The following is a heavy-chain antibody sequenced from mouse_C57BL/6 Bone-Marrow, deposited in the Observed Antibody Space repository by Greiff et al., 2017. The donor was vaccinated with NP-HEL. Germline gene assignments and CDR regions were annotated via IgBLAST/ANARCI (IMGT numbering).Heavy chain of an antibody. Sequence: VQLQQSGPELVKPGASVKISCKASGYSFTGYYMNWVKQSPEKSLEWIGEINPSTGGTTYNQKFKAKATLTVDKSSSTAYMQLKSLTSEDSAVYYCARGDRDYFDYWGQGTTLTVSS. CDR1: GYSFTGYY. D-gene: IGHD3-3*01. V-gene: IGHV1-42*01. CDR2: INPSTGGT. CDR3: ARGDRDYFDY. J-gene: IGHJ2*01.